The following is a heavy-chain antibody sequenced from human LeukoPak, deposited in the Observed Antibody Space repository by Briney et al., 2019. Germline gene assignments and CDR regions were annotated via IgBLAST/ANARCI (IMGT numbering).Heavy chain of an antibody. Sequence: ASVKVSCKVSGYTLTELSMHWVRQAPGQGLEWMGIINPSGGSTSYAQKFQGRVTMTRDTSTSTVYMELSSLRSEDTAVYYCARGSDPGGLWSYYYDSSGYGYFDYWGQGTLVTVSS. D-gene: IGHD3-22*01. J-gene: IGHJ4*02. CDR3: ARGSDPGGLWSYYYDSSGYGYFDY. CDR1: GYTLTELS. CDR2: INPSGGST. V-gene: IGHV1-46*01.